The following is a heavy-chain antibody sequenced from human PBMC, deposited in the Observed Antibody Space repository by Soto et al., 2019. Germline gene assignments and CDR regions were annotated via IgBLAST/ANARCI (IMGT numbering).Heavy chain of an antibody. CDR2: ISGSGDST. J-gene: IGHJ1*01. CDR1: GFTFSSYA. D-gene: IGHD6-19*01. Sequence: EVQLLESGGGLVQPGGSLRLSCAASGFTFSSYAMSWVRQAPGKGLEWVSGISGSGDSTYYADSVKGRFTISRDNSKNTLYLQMNSLRAEDTAVYYCARGVSGITVVGTGYFQHWGQGTLVTVSS. CDR3: ARGVSGITVVGTGYFQH. V-gene: IGHV3-23*01.